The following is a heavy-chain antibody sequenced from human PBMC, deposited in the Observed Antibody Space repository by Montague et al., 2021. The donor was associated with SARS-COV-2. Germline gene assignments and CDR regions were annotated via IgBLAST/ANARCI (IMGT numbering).Heavy chain of an antibody. CDR3: ARGIWYAN. Sequence: SETLSLTCTVHRGSFSGYYWTWIRQPPGKGLEWIGEINHSGGVNYNPSLKSRVTISVDTSKNQFSLRLSSVTAADTAVYYCARGIWYANWGQGILVTVSS. CDR1: RGSFSGYY. CDR2: INHSGGV. D-gene: IGHD6-13*01. J-gene: IGHJ4*02. V-gene: IGHV4-34*01.